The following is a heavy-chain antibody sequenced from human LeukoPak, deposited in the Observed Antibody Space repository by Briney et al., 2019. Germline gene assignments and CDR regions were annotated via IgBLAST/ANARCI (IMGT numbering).Heavy chain of an antibody. CDR3: ARTYYDILTAYNPYFDY. Sequence: PGGSLRLSCAASGFTFSTYTMSWVRQPPGKGLEWVSSVTASSASTYYADSVKGRFTISRDNAKNSLYLQMDSLRAEDTAVYYCARTYYDILTAYNPYFDYWGQGTLVTVSS. CDR1: GFTFSTYT. D-gene: IGHD3-9*01. J-gene: IGHJ4*02. V-gene: IGHV3-21*01. CDR2: VTASSAST.